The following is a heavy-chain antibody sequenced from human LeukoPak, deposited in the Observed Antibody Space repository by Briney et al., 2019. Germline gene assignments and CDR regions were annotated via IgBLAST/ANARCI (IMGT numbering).Heavy chain of an antibody. CDR1: GGSFSGYY. CDR2: INHSGST. V-gene: IGHV4-34*01. CDR3: ARGTRAMVRY. Sequence: KPSETLSLTCAVYGGSFSGYYWSWIRQPPGKGLEWIGEINHSGSTNYNPSLKSRVTISVDTSKNQFSLKLSSVTAADTAVYYCARGTRAMVRYWGQGTLVTVSS. J-gene: IGHJ4*02. D-gene: IGHD5-18*01.